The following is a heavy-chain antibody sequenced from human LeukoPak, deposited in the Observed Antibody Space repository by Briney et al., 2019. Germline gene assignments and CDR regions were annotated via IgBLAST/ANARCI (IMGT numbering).Heavy chain of an antibody. V-gene: IGHV3-23*01. D-gene: IGHD3/OR15-3a*01. CDR1: GFTMSHYG. Sequence: GGSLRLSCAASGFTMSHYGVSWVRQAPGKGLEWISGIRSAVETTHYADSVKGRFIISRDNSKNALSLQLDSLRPEDTALYYCAKHFCTGLDCSLFDSWGQGTLVTVSS. J-gene: IGHJ4*02. CDR3: AKHFCTGLDCSLFDS. CDR2: IRSAVETT.